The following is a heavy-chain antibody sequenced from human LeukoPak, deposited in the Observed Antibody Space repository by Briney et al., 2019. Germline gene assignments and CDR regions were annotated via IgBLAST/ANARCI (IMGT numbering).Heavy chain of an antibody. CDR1: GGSIGSYY. V-gene: IGHV4-59*01. Sequence: SETLSLTCTVSGGSIGSYYWSWIRQPPGKGLEWIGYIYYSGSTNYNPSLKSRVTISVDTSKNQFSLKLSSVTAADTAVYYCAPGGIVGATTIHAFDIWGQGTMVTVSS. J-gene: IGHJ3*02. D-gene: IGHD1-26*01. CDR3: APGGIVGATTIHAFDI. CDR2: IYYSGST.